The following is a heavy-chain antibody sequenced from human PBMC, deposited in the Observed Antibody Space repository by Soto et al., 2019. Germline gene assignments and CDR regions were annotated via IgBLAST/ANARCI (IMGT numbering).Heavy chain of an antibody. D-gene: IGHD2-15*01. Sequence: GGSLRLSCAASGFTFSSYAMHWVRQAPGKGLEWVAVISYDGSNKYYADSVKGRFTISRDNAKNSLYLQMNSLRAEDTAVYYSGRHRTPTNPGYYYYHAMDVWGPGTTVTVSS. J-gene: IGHJ6*02. CDR3: GRHRTPTNPGYYYYHAMDV. CDR2: ISYDGSNK. V-gene: IGHV3-30-3*01. CDR1: GFTFSSYA.